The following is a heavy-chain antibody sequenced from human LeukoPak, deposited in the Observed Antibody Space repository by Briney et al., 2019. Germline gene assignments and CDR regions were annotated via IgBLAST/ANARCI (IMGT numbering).Heavy chain of an antibody. J-gene: IGHJ4*02. CDR3: ARDLSSGGWTLEFDY. V-gene: IGHV1-18*01. Sequence: ASVKVSCKTSGYTFSTYGITWVRQAPGQGCQWRGWISAHSGNTKYAENFQGRISLTTDTSATTAYMELRSLTSDDTAVYYCARDLSSGGWTLEFDYWGQGSLVTVAS. CDR2: ISAHSGNT. CDR1: GYTFSTYG. D-gene: IGHD1-1*01.